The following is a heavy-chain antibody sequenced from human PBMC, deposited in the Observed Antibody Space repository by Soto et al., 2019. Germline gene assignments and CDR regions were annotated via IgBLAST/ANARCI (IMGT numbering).Heavy chain of an antibody. CDR3: ARNRGWFAYEY. CDR1: GGTFSSYA. V-gene: IGHV1-69*06. D-gene: IGHD3-10*01. CDR2: IIPIFGTA. J-gene: IGHJ1*01. Sequence: GASVKVSCKASGGTFSSYAISWVRQAPGQGLEWMGGIIPIFGTANYAQKFQGRVTITADKSTSTAYMELNSLTAEDTAVYYCARNRGWFAYEYWGQGTLVTVSS.